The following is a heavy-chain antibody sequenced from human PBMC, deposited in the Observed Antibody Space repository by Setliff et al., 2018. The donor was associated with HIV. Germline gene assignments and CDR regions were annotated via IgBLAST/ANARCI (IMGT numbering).Heavy chain of an antibody. J-gene: IGHJ4*02. V-gene: IGHV4-38-2*01. CDR1: GYSISRGYY. CDR3: ARQGEVGAPFDY. Sequence: SETLSLTCAVSGYSISRGYYWGWIRQTPGKGLAWIGNIYNSGTNYYNPSLKSRVTISVDTSKNQFSLRLSSVTAADTAVYYCARQGEVGAPFDYWGQGTLVTSPQ. D-gene: IGHD1-26*01. CDR2: IYNSGTN.